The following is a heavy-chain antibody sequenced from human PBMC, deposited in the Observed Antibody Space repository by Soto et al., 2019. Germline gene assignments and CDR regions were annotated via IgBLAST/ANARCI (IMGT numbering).Heavy chain of an antibody. Sequence: PGGSLRLSCAASGFTLSTYSMNWVRQAPGKGLEWVSSISSSGTYIYYADSAKGRFTISRDDAKNSLYLQMHSLRADDSAVYYCARGHEYSYGYMDVWGKGTTVTVSS. V-gene: IGHV3-21*06. CDR2: ISSSGTYI. CDR3: ARGHEYSYGYMDV. J-gene: IGHJ6*03. CDR1: GFTLSTYS. D-gene: IGHD5-18*01.